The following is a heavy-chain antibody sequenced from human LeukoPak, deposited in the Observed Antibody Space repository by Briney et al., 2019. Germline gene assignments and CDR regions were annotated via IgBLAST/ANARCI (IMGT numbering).Heavy chain of an antibody. V-gene: IGHV4-59*01. J-gene: IGHJ6*02. CDR3: ARAVGGATRSYYYGMDV. Sequence: SETLSLTCTVSDGSISSYYWSWIRQPPGKGLEWIGYIYYSGSTNYNPSLKSRVTISVDTSKNQFSLKLSSVTAADTAVYYCARAVGGATRSYYYGMDVWGQGTTVTVSS. D-gene: IGHD1-26*01. CDR1: DGSISSYY. CDR2: IYYSGST.